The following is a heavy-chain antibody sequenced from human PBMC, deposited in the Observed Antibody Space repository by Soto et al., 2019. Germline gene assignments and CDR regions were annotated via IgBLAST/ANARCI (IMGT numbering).Heavy chain of an antibody. V-gene: IGHV1-69*13. CDR2: IIPIFGTA. CDR1: GGTFSSYA. D-gene: IGHD2-2*02. J-gene: IGHJ6*02. Sequence: SVKVSCKASGGTFSSYAISWVRQAPGQGLEWMGGIIPIFGTANYAQKFQGRVTITADESTSTAYMELSSLRSEDTAVYYCARGDIVVVPAAIRDYYGMDVWGQGTTVTVSS. CDR3: ARGDIVVVPAAIRDYYGMDV.